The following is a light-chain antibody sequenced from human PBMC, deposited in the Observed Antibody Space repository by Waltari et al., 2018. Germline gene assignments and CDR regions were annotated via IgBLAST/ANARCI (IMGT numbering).Light chain of an antibody. CDR3: QHYVRLPAT. J-gene: IGKJ1*01. Sequence: EIVLTQSPRTLSLSHGERATLSCRASQSVRGSLAWYQQKAGQAPRLLIYGASSRATGIPDRFSGSGSGTDFSLTISRLEPEDFAVYYCQHYVRLPATFGQGTKVEI. V-gene: IGKV3-20*01. CDR1: QSVRGS. CDR2: GAS.